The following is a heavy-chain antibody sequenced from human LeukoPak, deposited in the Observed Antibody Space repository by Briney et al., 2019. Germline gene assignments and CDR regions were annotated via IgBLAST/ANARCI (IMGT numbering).Heavy chain of an antibody. CDR1: KFTFSSYA. Sequence: GGSLRLSCAASKFTFSSYAMSWVRQAPGKGLEWVSVISGSGGSTYYRDSVKGRFTISRDNSKNTVYLQMHSLRAEDTAVYYCAKDGTTTITFDYWGQGTLVAVSS. D-gene: IGHD1-1*01. V-gene: IGHV3-23*01. CDR2: ISGSGGST. CDR3: AKDGTTTITFDY. J-gene: IGHJ4*02.